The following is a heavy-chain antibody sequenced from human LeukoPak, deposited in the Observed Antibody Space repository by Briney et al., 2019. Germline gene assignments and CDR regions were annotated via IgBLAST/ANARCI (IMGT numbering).Heavy chain of an antibody. V-gene: IGHV3-48*03. CDR3: ATYRQVLLPFES. D-gene: IGHD2-8*02. CDR1: GFTFSSYE. CDR2: ISSSGSTI. Sequence: GGSLRLSCAASGFTFSSYEMNWVRQAPGKGLEWVSYISSSGSTIYYADSVKGRFTISRDNSKNTLYLQMNSLRAEDTAIYYCATYRQVLLPFESWGQGTLVTVSS. J-gene: IGHJ4*02.